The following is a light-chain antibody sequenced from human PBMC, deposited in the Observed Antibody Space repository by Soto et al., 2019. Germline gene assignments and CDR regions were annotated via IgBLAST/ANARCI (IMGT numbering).Light chain of an antibody. CDR2: EVS. V-gene: IGLV2-8*01. J-gene: IGLJ1*01. CDR1: SSDVGGYNY. CDR3: SSYAGSNEGV. Sequence: QSVLTQPPSASGSPGQSVTISCTGTSSDVGGYNYVSWYQQYPGKAPKLMIYEVSKRPSGVPDRFSGSKSGNTASLTVSWFQAEDEADYYCSSYAGSNEGVFGTGTKVTVL.